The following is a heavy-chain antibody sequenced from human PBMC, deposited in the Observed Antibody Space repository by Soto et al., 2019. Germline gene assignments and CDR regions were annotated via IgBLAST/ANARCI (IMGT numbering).Heavy chain of an antibody. CDR1: GYTYTTND. CDR2: MNPNSANT. V-gene: IGHV1-8*01. CDR3: AREGVRGMEV. J-gene: IGHJ6*02. D-gene: IGHD3-16*01. Sequence: QVQLVQSGAEVKKPGASVKVSCKASGYTYTTNDINWVRQATGQGLVMMCWMNPNSANTGYAEKFQGRVTITRNTPISTAYPPLSSLSSEHTAVYYCAREGVRGMEVWGQGNRVTVSS.